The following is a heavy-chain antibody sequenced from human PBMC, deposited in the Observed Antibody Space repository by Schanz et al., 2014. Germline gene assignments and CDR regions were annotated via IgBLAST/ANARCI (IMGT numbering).Heavy chain of an antibody. V-gene: IGHV3-11*04. Sequence: VQLVESGGGLVQPGGSLRLSCAASGFTVDASYMNWVRQAPGKGLAWVSYISSVGISKYYADPVKGRFTISRDSAKNSLYLQMNSLRAEDTAVYYCTRDRGALINHNDALDLWGQGTMVSVSS. CDR1: GFTVDASY. CDR3: TRDRGALINHNDALDL. CDR2: ISSVGISK. D-gene: IGHD3-16*01. J-gene: IGHJ3*01.